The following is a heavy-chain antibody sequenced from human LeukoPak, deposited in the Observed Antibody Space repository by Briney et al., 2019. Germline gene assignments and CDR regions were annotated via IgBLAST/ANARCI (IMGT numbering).Heavy chain of an antibody. V-gene: IGHV4-34*01. J-gene: IGHJ5*02. Sequence: PSETLSLTCDVEGGSFSGFYWTWVRQPPGKGLEWIGEINQSGSTNYNSSLKSRVTVSLGTSKNPFSLNLGSVTAADTAVYYCARSHQVQSRGRWFDPWGQGTLVTVSS. CDR1: GGSFSGFY. CDR3: ARSHQVQSRGRWFDP. CDR2: INQSGST. D-gene: IGHD3-10*01.